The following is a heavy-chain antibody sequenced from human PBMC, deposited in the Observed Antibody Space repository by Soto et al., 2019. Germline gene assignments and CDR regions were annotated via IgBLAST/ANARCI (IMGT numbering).Heavy chain of an antibody. CDR2: ISYSGST. J-gene: IGHJ3*02. V-gene: IGHV4-31*03. CDR1: GGSISSGGYY. CDR3: ARDRHCSGGSCYSVNAFDI. Sequence: SETLSLTCTVSGGSISSGGYYWSWIRQHPGTGLEWIGHISYSGSTYYNTSLKSRVTISVDTSKNQFSLKLSSVTAADTAVYYCARDRHCSGGSCYSVNAFDIWGQGTMVTVSS. D-gene: IGHD2-15*01.